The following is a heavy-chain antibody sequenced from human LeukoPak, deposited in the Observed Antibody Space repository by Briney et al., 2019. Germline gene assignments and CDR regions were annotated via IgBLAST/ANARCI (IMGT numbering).Heavy chain of an antibody. V-gene: IGHV1-24*01. CDR1: GYTLTKLS. Sequence: ASVKVSCKVSGYTLTKLSMHWVRQAPGKGLEWMGGFDPEDGETIYAQKFQDRVPMTEDTSTDTAYMELSSLRTEDTAVYYCATVSKWLVRTGPVWGQGTTVTVSS. J-gene: IGHJ6*02. D-gene: IGHD6-19*01. CDR2: FDPEDGET. CDR3: ATVSKWLVRTGPV.